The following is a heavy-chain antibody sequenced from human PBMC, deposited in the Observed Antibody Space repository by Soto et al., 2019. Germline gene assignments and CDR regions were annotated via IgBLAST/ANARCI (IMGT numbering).Heavy chain of an antibody. CDR1: GGSISSYY. V-gene: IGHV4-4*07. J-gene: IGHJ5*02. D-gene: IGHD3-3*01. CDR2: IYTSGST. Sequence: PSETLSLPGPVSGGSISSYYWNWIRQPAGKGLEWIGRIYTSGSTNYNPSLKSRVTMSVDTSKNQFSLKLSSVTAADTAVYYCARSVRRENWFDPWGQGTLVTVSS. CDR3: ARSVRRENWFDP.